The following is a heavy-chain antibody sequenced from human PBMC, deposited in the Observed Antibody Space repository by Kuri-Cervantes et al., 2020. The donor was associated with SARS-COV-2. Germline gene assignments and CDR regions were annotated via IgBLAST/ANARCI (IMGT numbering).Heavy chain of an antibody. D-gene: IGHD5-18*01. J-gene: IGHJ4*02. V-gene: IGHV3-30*04. CDR2: ISYDGSNK. CDR1: GFTFSSYA. Sequence: GESLKISCAASGFTFSSYAMHWVRQAPGKGLEWVAVISYDGSNKYYADSVKGRFTISRDNSKNTLYLQMNSLRAEDTAVYYCARDGLHSYGLHYWGQGTLVTVSS. CDR3: ARDGLHSYGLHY.